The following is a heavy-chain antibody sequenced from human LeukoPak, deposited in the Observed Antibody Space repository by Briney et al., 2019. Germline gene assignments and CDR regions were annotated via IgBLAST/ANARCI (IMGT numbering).Heavy chain of an antibody. J-gene: IGHJ4*02. V-gene: IGHV4-34*01. CDR3: AKHYGRSDY. D-gene: IGHD4-17*01. CDR2: INHSGST. CDR1: GGSFSGYY. Sequence: SETLSLTCAVYGGSFSGYYWSWIRQPPGKGLEWIGEINHSGSTNYNPSLKSRVTISVDTSKNQFSLKLSSVTAADTAVYYCAKHYGRSDYWGQRTLVTVSS.